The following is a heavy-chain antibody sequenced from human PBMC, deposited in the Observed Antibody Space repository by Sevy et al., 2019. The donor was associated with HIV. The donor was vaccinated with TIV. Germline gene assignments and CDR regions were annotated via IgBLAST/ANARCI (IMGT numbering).Heavy chain of an antibody. J-gene: IGHJ5*02. Sequence: GGSLRLSCKGSGYSFTSYWIGWVRQMPGKGLEWMGIIYPGDSDTRYSPSFQGQVTISADKPISTAYLQWSSLKASDTAMYYCARHGGYCSSTSCRGIWFDPWGQGTLVTVSS. CDR2: IYPGDSDT. CDR1: GYSFTSYW. V-gene: IGHV5-51*01. CDR3: ARHGGYCSSTSCRGIWFDP. D-gene: IGHD2-2*01.